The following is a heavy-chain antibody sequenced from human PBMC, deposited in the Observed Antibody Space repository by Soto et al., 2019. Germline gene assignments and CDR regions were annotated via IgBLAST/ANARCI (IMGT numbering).Heavy chain of an antibody. D-gene: IGHD2-15*01. J-gene: IGHJ5*02. Sequence: SETLSLTCTVSGGSISSSSYYWGWIRQPPGKGLEWIGSIYYSGSTYYNPPLKSRVTISVDTSKNQFSLKLSSVTAADTAVYYCARHNPTQDIVVVVAATSRGRWFDPWGQGTLVTVSS. CDR1: GGSISSSSYY. V-gene: IGHV4-39*01. CDR2: IYYSGST. CDR3: ARHNPTQDIVVVVAATSRGRWFDP.